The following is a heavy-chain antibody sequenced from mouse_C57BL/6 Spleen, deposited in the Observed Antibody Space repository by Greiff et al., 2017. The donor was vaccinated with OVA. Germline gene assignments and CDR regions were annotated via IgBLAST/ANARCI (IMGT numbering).Heavy chain of an antibody. D-gene: IGHD2-3*01. CDR1: GFTFSDFY. Sequence: EVKVVESGGGLVQSGRSLRLSCATSGFTFSDFYMEWVHQAPGKGLEWIAASRNKANDYTTEYSASVKGRFIVSRDTSQSILYLQMNALRAEDTAIYYCARHYDGLDYWGQGTTLTVSS. J-gene: IGHJ2*01. CDR3: ARHYDGLDY. V-gene: IGHV7-1*01. CDR2: SRNKANDYTT.